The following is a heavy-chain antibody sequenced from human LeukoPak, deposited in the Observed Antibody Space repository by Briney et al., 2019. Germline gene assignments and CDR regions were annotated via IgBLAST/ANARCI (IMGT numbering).Heavy chain of an antibody. J-gene: IGHJ4*02. CDR2: VSAGHHA. CDR3: VREPRGYRYTYFDY. CDR1: GFTLGGHD. D-gene: IGHD5-18*01. V-gene: IGHV3-13*01. Sequence: GGSLRLSCTASGFTLGGHDMHWVRQTTGDGLEWVAAVSAGHHAFYAGSVKGRFTVSREDAKNSLYLQMNSLRAGDTAVYYCVREPRGYRYTYFDYGGQGSLAPVPT.